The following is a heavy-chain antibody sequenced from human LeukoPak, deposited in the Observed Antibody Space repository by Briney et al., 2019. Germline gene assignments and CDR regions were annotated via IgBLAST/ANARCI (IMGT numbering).Heavy chain of an antibody. J-gene: IGHJ5*02. D-gene: IGHD6-6*01. CDR3: ARGAYSSSSNWFDP. Sequence: PSETLSFTCTVSGGSISSYYWSWIRQPPGKGLEWIGYIYYSGSTNYNPSLKSRVTISVDTSKTQFSLKLSSVTAADTAVYYCARGAYSSSSNWFDPWGQGTLVTVSS. V-gene: IGHV4-59*01. CDR2: IYYSGST. CDR1: GGSISSYY.